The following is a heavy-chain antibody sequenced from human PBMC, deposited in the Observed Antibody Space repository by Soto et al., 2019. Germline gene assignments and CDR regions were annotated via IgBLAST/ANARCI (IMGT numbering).Heavy chain of an antibody. CDR1: GDSMSSRGYY. CDR2: IYYSGST. CDR3: ARRTVNIQTFYSGLKTPCFDY. D-gene: IGHD6-19*01. J-gene: IGHJ4*02. Sequence: QLQLHESGPGLVKPSETLSLTCAVSGDSMSSRGYYWGWIRQPPGNGLESIGSIYYSGSTYYNPSHQSGVAIAVDTSKNQCSLKLKSVTAADTAIYYCARRTVNIQTFYSGLKTPCFDYWGQGAPVTVSS. V-gene: IGHV4-39*01.